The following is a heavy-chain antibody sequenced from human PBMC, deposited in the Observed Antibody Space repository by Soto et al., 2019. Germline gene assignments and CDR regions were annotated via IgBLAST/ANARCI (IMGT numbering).Heavy chain of an antibody. V-gene: IGHV3-7*02. D-gene: IGHD3-9*01. J-gene: IGHJ6*02. Sequence: GGSLRLSCAASGFTFSSYWMSWVRQAPGKGLEWVANIKQDGSEKYYVDSVKGRFTISRDNAKNSLYLQMNSLRAEDTAVYYCASSYYDILTGYWSTYGMDVWGQGTTVTVSS. CDR1: GFTFSSYW. CDR3: ASSYYDILTGYWSTYGMDV. CDR2: IKQDGSEK.